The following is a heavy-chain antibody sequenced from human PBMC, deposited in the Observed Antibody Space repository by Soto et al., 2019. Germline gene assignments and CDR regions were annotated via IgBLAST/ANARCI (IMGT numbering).Heavy chain of an antibody. Sequence: GGSLRLSCGASGFTFSVYAMTWVRQAPGKGLEWVSAISGNGGRTYYADSVKGRFTISRDNSKSTLHLQMNSLRVEDTAVYYFAKDRTFGPPLVRFDSWGQGTLVTVSS. J-gene: IGHJ4*02. V-gene: IGHV3-23*01. CDR1: GFTFSVYA. CDR3: AKDRTFGPPLVRFDS. CDR2: ISGNGGRT. D-gene: IGHD6-6*01.